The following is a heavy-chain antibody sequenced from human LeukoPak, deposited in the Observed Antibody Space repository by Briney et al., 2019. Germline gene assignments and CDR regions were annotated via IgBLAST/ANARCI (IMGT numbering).Heavy chain of an antibody. CDR2: ISYSGNT. CDR3: ARGERYDFHFDY. J-gene: IGHJ4*02. V-gene: IGHV4-30-4*07. CDR1: GGSISSGGYS. D-gene: IGHD3-3*01. Sequence: SQTLSLTCAVSGGSISSGGYSWSWIRQPPGKGLEWIGYISYSGNTYYNPSLKSRLTISVDTSKNQFSLKLSSVTAADTAVYYCARGERYDFHFDYWGQGTLVTVSS.